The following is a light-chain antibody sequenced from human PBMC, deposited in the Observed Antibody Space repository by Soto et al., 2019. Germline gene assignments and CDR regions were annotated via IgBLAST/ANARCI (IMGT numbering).Light chain of an antibody. CDR3: QAWDSSTDVV. V-gene: IGLV3-1*01. CDR1: NLGDKY. CDR2: QHS. J-gene: IGLJ2*01. Sequence: SYELTQPPSVSVSPGQTASITCSGDNLGDKYTCWYQQKPGQSPVLVIYQHSQRPSGIPERFSGSNSGNTATLTISGTQAMEEAYYYCQAWDSSTDVVFGGGTKLTVL.